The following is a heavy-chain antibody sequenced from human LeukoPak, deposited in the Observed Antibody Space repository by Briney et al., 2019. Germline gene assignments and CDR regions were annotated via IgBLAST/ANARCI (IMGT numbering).Heavy chain of an antibody. CDR2: ISPSGEIT. V-gene: IGHV3-23*01. D-gene: IGHD6-19*01. CDR3: TTGTAVAGTRTHYYYYYMDV. CDR1: GFTFRSHG. Sequence: AGGSLRLSCAASGFTFRSHGMNWVRQAPGKGLEWVSGISPSGEITYYTDSVKGRFTISRDNSKNTLYLQMNSLKTEDTAVYYCTTGTAVAGTRTHYYYYYMDVWGKGTTVTVSS. J-gene: IGHJ6*03.